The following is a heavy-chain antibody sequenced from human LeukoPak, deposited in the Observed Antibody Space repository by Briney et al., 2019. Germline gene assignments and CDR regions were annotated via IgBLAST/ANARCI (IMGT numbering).Heavy chain of an antibody. D-gene: IGHD3-22*01. J-gene: IGHJ5*02. CDR1: GGSISSSSYY. V-gene: IGHV4-39*07. CDR2: IYYSGST. CDR3: ARAIIVRYDSSGPSGHNWFDP. Sequence: SETLSLTCTVSGGSISSSSYYWGWIRQPPGKGLEWIGSIYYSGSTYYNPSLKSRVTISVDTSKNQFSLKLGSVTAADTAVYYCARAIIVRYDSSGPSGHNWFDPWGQGTLVTVSS.